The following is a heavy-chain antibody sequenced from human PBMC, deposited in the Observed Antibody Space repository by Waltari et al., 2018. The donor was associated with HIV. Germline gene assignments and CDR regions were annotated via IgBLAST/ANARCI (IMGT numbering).Heavy chain of an antibody. V-gene: IGHV3-43D*03. D-gene: IGHD4-17*01. CDR3: STYGDSEAFDI. J-gene: IGHJ3*02. Sequence: EVQLVESGGVVVQPGGSLRLSCAASGFTFDDYAMHWVRQAPVKGLEWVSLISWDGGSTYYADSVKGRFTISRDNSKNSLYLQMNSLRAEDTALYYCSTYGDSEAFDIWGQGTMVTVSS. CDR2: ISWDGGST. CDR1: GFTFDDYA.